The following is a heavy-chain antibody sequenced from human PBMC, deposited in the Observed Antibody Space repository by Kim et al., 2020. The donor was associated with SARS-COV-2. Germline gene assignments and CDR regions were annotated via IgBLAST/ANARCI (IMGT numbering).Heavy chain of an antibody. CDR1: GGSISSGGYY. Sequence: SETLSLTCTVSGGSISSGGYYWSWIRQHPGKGLEWIGYIYYSGSTYYNPSLKSRATISVDTSKNQFSLKLSSVTAADTAVYYCARAGITMIVVVSAFDIWGQGTMVTVSS. V-gene: IGHV4-31*03. D-gene: IGHD3-22*01. CDR2: IYYSGST. CDR3: ARAGITMIVVVSAFDI. J-gene: IGHJ3*02.